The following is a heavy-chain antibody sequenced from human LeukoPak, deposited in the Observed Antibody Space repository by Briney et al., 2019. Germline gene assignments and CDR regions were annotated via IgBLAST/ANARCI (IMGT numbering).Heavy chain of an antibody. CDR1: GFTFNSYW. CDR2: INGDGRTT. J-gene: IGHJ4*02. Sequence: GGSLRLSCAASGFTFNSYWIHWVRQAPGKGLVWVSRINGDGRTTTYADSVKGRFTISRDNAKNTLYLQMNSLRDEDTAVYYCARSAYYGSTGYYFDYWGQGILVTVSS. CDR3: ARSAYYGSTGYYFDY. D-gene: IGHD3-22*01. V-gene: IGHV3-74*01.